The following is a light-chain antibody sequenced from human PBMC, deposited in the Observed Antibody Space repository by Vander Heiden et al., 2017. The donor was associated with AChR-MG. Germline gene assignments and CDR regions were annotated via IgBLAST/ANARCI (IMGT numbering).Light chain of an antibody. Sequence: QSALTQPRSVSGSPGQSVTISCTGSSSDSGGYQYVSWYQQHPGKVPKLMISDVNKRPTGVPDRFSGSKSGNTASLTVSGLQAEDEADYYCSSYAGNYTVMFGGGTKLTVL. CDR3: SSYAGNYTVM. V-gene: IGLV2-11*01. CDR1: SSDSGGYQY. J-gene: IGLJ3*02. CDR2: DVN.